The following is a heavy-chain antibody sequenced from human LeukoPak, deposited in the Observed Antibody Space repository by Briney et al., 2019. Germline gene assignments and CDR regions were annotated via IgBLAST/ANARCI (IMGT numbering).Heavy chain of an antibody. V-gene: IGHV3-48*03. Sequence: PGGSLRLSCAASGLTFSSYEMNWVRQAPGKGLEWVSYISSSGSTIYYADSVKGRFTISRDNAKNSLYLQMNSLRAEDTAVYYCAKSGYHGSSGYNWGQGTLVTVSS. CDR2: ISSSGSTI. CDR3: AKSGYHGSSGYN. CDR1: GLTFSSYE. D-gene: IGHD3-22*01. J-gene: IGHJ4*02.